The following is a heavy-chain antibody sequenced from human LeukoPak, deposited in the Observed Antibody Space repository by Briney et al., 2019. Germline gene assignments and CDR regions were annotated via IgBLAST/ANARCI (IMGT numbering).Heavy chain of an antibody. CDR2: ISYDGSNK. J-gene: IGHJ4*02. V-gene: IGHV3-30*04. Sequence: PGGSLRLSCAASGFTFSSYAMHWVRQAPGKGLEWVAVISYDGSNKYYADSVKGRFTISRDNSKNTLYLQMNSLRAEDTAIYYCAKHRGYSYVYAFDYWGQGTLVTVSS. D-gene: IGHD5-18*01. CDR1: GFTFSSYA. CDR3: AKHRGYSYVYAFDY.